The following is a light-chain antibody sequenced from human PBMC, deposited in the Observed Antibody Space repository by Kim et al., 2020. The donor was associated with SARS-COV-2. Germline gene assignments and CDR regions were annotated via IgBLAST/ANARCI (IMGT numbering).Light chain of an antibody. J-gene: IGKJ4*01. CDR1: RIVADV. CDR3: EKSYSAPLT. CDR2: DAY. Sequence: WSPGKRATLSGRTGRIVADVIAWYKHRPGQTPRLLIYDAYIRATDIPDRFSGGGSGTEFILTISDLEPQDIAKYNYEKSYSAPLTFGGRTKIYIK. V-gene: IGKV3-11*01.